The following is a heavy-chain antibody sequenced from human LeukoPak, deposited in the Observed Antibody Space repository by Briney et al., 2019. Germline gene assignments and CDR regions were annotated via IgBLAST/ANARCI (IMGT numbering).Heavy chain of an antibody. J-gene: IGHJ6*03. V-gene: IGHV4-59*08. D-gene: IGHD2-2*01. CDR2: IYYSGST. CDR3: ARLVVPAARAYYYYYYMDV. Sequence: SETLCLTCTVSGGSISSYYWSWIRQPPGKGLEWIWDIYYSGSTNYNPSLKSRVTISVDASKNQFSLKLSSVTAADTAVYYCARLVVPAARAYYYYYYMDVWGKGATVTVSS. CDR1: GGSISSYY.